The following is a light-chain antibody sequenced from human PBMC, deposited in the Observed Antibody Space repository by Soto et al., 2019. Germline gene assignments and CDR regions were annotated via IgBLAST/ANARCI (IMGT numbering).Light chain of an antibody. CDR3: AAWDASLSACV. CDR1: DSNTGSNS. Sequence: QSVLTQPPSASGTAGQVVTISCSGGDSNTGSNSVYWYQHLPRMAPKLLIYYNNQRPSGVPDRFSGSRSGTSASLAIVGLRSEDEAVYYCAAWDASLSACVFGNGTKVTVL. V-gene: IGLV1-47*02. CDR2: YNN. J-gene: IGLJ1*01.